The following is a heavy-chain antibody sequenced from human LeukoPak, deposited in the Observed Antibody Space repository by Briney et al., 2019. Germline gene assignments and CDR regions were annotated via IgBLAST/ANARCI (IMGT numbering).Heavy chain of an antibody. Sequence: GGSLRLSCAVSGFSFSNYGMHWVRQAPGKGLEWVALIWYDGSNKYYADSVKGRFTISRDNSKNTLYLQMNTLRAEDTAVYYFAKARGAATYYYYYMDVWGKGTTVTF. V-gene: IGHV3-33*06. CDR1: GFSFSNYG. J-gene: IGHJ6*03. CDR3: AKARGAATYYYYYMDV. CDR2: IWYDGSNK. D-gene: IGHD1-26*01.